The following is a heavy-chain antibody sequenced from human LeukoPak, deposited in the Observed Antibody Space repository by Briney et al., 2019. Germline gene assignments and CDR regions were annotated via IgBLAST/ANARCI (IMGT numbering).Heavy chain of an antibody. Sequence: GGSLRLSCPASGXTFSSYTMNWVRQAPGKGLEWVASISSSSSYMYYADSVKGRFTISRDNAKNSLYLQMNSLRAEDTALYYCARDRDVPAIGMDVWGQGTTVTVSS. CDR2: ISSSSSYM. V-gene: IGHV3-21*06. CDR3: ARDRDVPAIGMDV. CDR1: GXTFSSYT. J-gene: IGHJ6*02.